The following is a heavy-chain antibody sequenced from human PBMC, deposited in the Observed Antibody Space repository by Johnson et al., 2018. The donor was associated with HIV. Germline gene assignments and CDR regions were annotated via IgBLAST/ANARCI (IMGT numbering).Heavy chain of an antibody. CDR3: AKAIPYCRGRSGYPRRTPHEAFDI. J-gene: IGHJ3*02. CDR1: GFTFSSYG. D-gene: IGHD2-15*01. Sequence: QVHLVESGGGVVQPGGSLRLSCAASGFTFSSYGMHWVRQAPGKGLEWVAFIRYDGSNNYYADSVQGRFTISRDKSKNTLYLKMNSLRAEDTAVYKCAKAIPYCRGRSGYPRRTPHEAFDIWGQGTMVTGSS. V-gene: IGHV3-30*02. CDR2: IRYDGSNN.